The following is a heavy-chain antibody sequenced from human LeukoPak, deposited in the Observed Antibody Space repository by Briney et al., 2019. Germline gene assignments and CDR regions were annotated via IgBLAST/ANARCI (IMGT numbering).Heavy chain of an antibody. D-gene: IGHD5-18*01. J-gene: IGHJ6*03. V-gene: IGHV3-21*01. CDR2: ISSSCSYI. CDR3: ARDQRYSYGVRSYYMDV. Sequence: GGSLRLSCAASGFTFSSYSMNWVRQAPGKGLEWVSSISSSCSYIYYADSVKGRFTISRDNAKNSLYLQMNSLRAEDTAVYYCARDQRYSYGVRSYYMDVWGKGTTVTVSS. CDR1: GFTFSSYS.